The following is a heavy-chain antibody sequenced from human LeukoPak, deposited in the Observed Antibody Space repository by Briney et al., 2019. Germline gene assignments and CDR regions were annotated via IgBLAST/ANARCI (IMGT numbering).Heavy chain of an antibody. V-gene: IGHV3-48*03. Sequence: PGGSLRLSCAASGFTFSSYEMNWVRQAPGKGLEWVSYISSSGSTIYYADSAKGRFTISRDNAKNSLYLQMNSLRAEDTAVYYCARGRPLGYCSGGSCYYYWGQGTLVTVSS. CDR2: ISSSGSTI. CDR3: ARGRPLGYCSGGSCYYY. J-gene: IGHJ4*02. CDR1: GFTFSSYE. D-gene: IGHD2-15*01.